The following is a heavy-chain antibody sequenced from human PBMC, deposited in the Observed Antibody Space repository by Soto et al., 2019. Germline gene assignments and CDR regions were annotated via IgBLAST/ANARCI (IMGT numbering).Heavy chain of an antibody. CDR3: ARGNLGV. D-gene: IGHD1-7*01. CDR2: VSTDVNNK. Sequence: QVQLRESGGGVVQPGRSLRLSCAASGFTFSLFTLHWVRQPPGKGLDWVAVVSTDVNNKFYASSVKGRFTISRDNSKNTMYLQMNNLSPEDTAVYYCARGNLGVWGQGTTVTVSS. CDR1: GFTFSLFT. J-gene: IGHJ6*02. V-gene: IGHV3-30-3*01.